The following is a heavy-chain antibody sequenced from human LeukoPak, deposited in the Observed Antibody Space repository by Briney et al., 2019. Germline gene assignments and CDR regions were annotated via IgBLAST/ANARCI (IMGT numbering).Heavy chain of an antibody. CDR2: IFYSGST. J-gene: IGHJ4*02. CDR1: SGSVSSGGYY. V-gene: IGHV4-61*08. D-gene: IGHD2-2*01. CDR3: ARHGPAAHQTHTFDY. Sequence: SETLSLTCTVSSGSVSSGGYYWSWIRQPPGKGLEWIGYIFYSGSTYYNPSLKSRVTISVDTSKNQFSLKLSSVTAADTAVYYCARHGPAAHQTHTFDYWGQGTLVTVSS.